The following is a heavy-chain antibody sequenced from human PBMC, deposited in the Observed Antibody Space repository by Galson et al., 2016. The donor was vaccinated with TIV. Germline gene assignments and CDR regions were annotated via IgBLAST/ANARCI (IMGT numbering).Heavy chain of an antibody. CDR3: ARAPPSVFGIIMPLDS. D-gene: IGHD2-2*01. Sequence: CAISGDSVSSNSAAWNWLRQSPPRGLEWLGRTFYRSKWYNAYAPSVKSRITINPDTSKNQFSLQLNSLTLEDTAVYYCARAPPSVFGIIMPLDSWGQGTLVTVSS. V-gene: IGHV6-1*01. CDR2: TFYRSKWYN. J-gene: IGHJ4*02. CDR1: GDSVSSNSAA.